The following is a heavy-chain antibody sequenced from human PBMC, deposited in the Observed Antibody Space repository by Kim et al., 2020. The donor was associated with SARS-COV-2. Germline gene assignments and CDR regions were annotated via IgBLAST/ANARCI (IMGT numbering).Heavy chain of an antibody. V-gene: IGHV4-31*02. D-gene: IGHD6-6*01. Sequence: LKSRVTISVETSKNQFSLKLSSVTAADTAVYYCARDRTSPYSSSRRYFDYWGQGTLVTVSS. J-gene: IGHJ4*02. CDR3: ARDRTSPYSSSRRYFDY.